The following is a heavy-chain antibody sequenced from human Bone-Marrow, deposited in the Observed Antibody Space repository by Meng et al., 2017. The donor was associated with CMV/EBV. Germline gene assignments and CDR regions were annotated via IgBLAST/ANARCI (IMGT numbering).Heavy chain of an antibody. CDR2: MNPNSGNT. D-gene: IGHD3-3*01. V-gene: IGHV1-8*02. Sequence: ASVKVSCKASGYTFTSYDINWVRQATGQGLEWMGWMNPNSGNTGYAQKFQGRVTMTRNTSISTAYMELSSLRSEDTAMYYCARVRIFGVVTPVDVWGQGTTVTVYS. J-gene: IGHJ6*01. CDR3: ARVRIFGVVTPVDV. CDR1: GYTFTSYD.